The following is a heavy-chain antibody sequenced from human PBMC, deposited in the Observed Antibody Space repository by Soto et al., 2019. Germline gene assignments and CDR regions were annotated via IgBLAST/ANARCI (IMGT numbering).Heavy chain of an antibody. J-gene: IGHJ4*02. CDR3: ATSYSSSSGLFDY. CDR1: GGTFSSYA. CDR2: IIPIFGTA. Sequence: SVKVSCKASGGTFSSYAISWVRQAPGQGLEWMGGIIPIFGTANYAQKFQGRVTITADESTSTAYMELSSLRSEDTAVYYCATSYSSSSGLFDYWGQGTLVTVSS. D-gene: IGHD6-6*01. V-gene: IGHV1-69*13.